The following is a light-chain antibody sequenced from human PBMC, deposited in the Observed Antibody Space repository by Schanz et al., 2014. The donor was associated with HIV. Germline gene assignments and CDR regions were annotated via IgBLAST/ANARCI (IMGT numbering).Light chain of an antibody. Sequence: DIVLTQSPDTLSVPPGERATLSCRASHSVSSNFFAWYQQKPGQAPRLLIFGASNRAAGIPDRFSGSGSGTDFTLTISRLEPEDFAVYYCQQYGSSPATFGQGTKVEIK. V-gene: IGKV3-20*01. CDR2: GAS. CDR3: QQYGSSPAT. J-gene: IGKJ1*01. CDR1: HSVSSNF.